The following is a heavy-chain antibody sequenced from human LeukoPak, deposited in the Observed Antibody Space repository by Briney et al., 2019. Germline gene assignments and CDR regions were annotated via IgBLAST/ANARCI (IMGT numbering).Heavy chain of an antibody. D-gene: IGHD6-13*01. CDR2: TYYKSKWYN. V-gene: IGHV6-1*01. Sequence: SQTLSLTCAISGHSVSSNRGTWNWIRQSPSRGLEWLGRTYYKSKWYNDYAVSVKGRITINPDTSKNQFSLQLNSVTPDDTAVYYCARDLIGGNSWRNWFDPWGQGTLVTVSS. CDR1: GHSVSSNRGT. CDR3: ARDLIGGNSWRNWFDP. J-gene: IGHJ5*02.